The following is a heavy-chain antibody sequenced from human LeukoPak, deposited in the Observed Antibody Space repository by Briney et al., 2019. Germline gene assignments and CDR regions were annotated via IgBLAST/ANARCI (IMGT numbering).Heavy chain of an antibody. V-gene: IGHV4-34*01. D-gene: IGHD3-10*01. CDR3: ARVARYGSGTWFDP. J-gene: IGHJ5*02. CDR1: GGSFSGHY. Sequence: SETLSLTCAVYGGSFSGHYWSWIRQPPGKGLEWIGEINHSGSTNYNPSLKRRVTISVDTSKNQFSLKVSSVTAADTAVYYCARVARYGSGTWFDPWGQGTLVTVSS. CDR2: INHSGST.